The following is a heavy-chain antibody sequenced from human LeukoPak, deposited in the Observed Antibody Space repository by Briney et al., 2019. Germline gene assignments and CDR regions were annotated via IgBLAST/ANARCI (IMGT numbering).Heavy chain of an antibody. CDR2: IKPDGSEK. CDR1: GLTFTDFW. J-gene: IGHJ4*02. Sequence: GGSLRLSCAASGLTFTDFWMNWVRLAPGTGREWVANIKPDGSEKYYVDSVKGRFAISRDNAKNEVYLEMNSLRAEDTGVYYCSGRDSSRSPRAYWGQGTLVSVSS. CDR3: SGRDSSRSPRAY. D-gene: IGHD2-2*01. V-gene: IGHV3-7*01.